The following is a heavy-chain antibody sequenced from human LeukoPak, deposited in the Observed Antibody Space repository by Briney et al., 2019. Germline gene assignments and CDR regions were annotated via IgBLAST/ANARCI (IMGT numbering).Heavy chain of an antibody. D-gene: IGHD6-6*01. CDR2: INHSGST. J-gene: IGHJ4*02. CDR1: GGSLSKYY. V-gene: IGHV4-34*01. Sequence: KPSETLSLTCAVYGGSLSKYYWRWIRQPPGKGLEWIGEINHSGSTNYNPSLKSRVTMSLDTSKNQFSLKMNSMTAADTAVYYCAVPSIASYWGQGTLVTVS. CDR3: AVPSIASY.